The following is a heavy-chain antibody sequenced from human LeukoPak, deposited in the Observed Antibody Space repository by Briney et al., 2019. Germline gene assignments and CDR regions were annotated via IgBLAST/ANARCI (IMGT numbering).Heavy chain of an antibody. D-gene: IGHD3-22*01. CDR1: GGSFSGYY. Sequence: PSETLSLTCAVYGGSFSGYYWSWIRQPPGKGLEWIGEINHSGSTNYNPSLKSRVTISADTSKNQFSLKLSSVTAADTAVYYCAGGEYYYDSSGYYYGYFDYWGQEPWSPSHQ. CDR2: INHSGST. J-gene: IGHJ4*01. V-gene: IGHV4-34*01. CDR3: AGGEYYYDSSGYYYGYFDY.